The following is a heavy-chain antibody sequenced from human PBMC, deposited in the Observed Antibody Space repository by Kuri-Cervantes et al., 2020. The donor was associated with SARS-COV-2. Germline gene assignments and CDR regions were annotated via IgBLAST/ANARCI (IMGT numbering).Heavy chain of an antibody. CDR3: ARVYWGRTPLYYYYMDV. D-gene: IGHD2-8*02. Sequence: SVKVSCKASGYTFTGYYMHWVRQAPGQGLEWMGGIIPIFGTANYAQKFQGRVTITADESTSTAYMELSSLRSEDTAVYYCARVYWGRTPLYYYYMDVWGKGTTVTVSS. CDR2: IIPIFGTA. CDR1: GYTFTGYY. V-gene: IGHV1-69*13. J-gene: IGHJ6*03.